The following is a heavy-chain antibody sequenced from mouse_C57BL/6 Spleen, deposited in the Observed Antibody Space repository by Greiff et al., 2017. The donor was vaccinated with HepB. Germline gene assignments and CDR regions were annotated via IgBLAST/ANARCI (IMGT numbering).Heavy chain of an antibody. V-gene: IGHV1-39*01. CDR3: ARGAYYSNPYYYAMDY. J-gene: IGHJ4*01. D-gene: IGHD2-5*01. CDR1: GYSFTDYN. CDR2: INPNYGTT. Sequence: VQLKQSGPELVKPGASVKISCKASGYSFTDYNMNWVKQSNGKSLEWIGVINPNYGTTSYNQKFKGKATLTVDQSYSTAYMQLDSLTSEDSAVYYCARGAYYSNPYYYAMDYWGQGTSVTVSS.